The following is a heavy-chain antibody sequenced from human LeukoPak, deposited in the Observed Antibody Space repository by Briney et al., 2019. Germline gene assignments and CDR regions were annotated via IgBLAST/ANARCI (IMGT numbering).Heavy chain of an antibody. CDR3: VRHEGGSSWPFQH. CDR2: IHPGDSDT. J-gene: IGHJ1*01. V-gene: IGHV5-51*01. D-gene: IGHD6-13*01. Sequence: GESLKISCKGSGYRFTSNWIGWVRQMPGKGLEWMGIIHPGDSDTRYSPSFQGQVTSSADKSISTAYLQWSSLKASDTAMYYCVRHEGGSSWPFQHWGQGTLVTVSS. CDR1: GYRFTSNW.